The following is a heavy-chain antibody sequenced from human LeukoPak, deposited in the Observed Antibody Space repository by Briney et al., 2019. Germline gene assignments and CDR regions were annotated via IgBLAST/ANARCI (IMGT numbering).Heavy chain of an antibody. V-gene: IGHV4-31*02. CDR2: ISYRGST. Sequence: SETLSLTCTVSGGSISNSGGFYWSWIRQHPGNGLEWIGFISYRGSTYYNPSLKSRVSMSVDTSRRQFSLRLTSVTDEDTAVYYCARISQSSGGFYYWGQGSLVTVSS. CDR3: ARISQSSGGFYY. D-gene: IGHD2-15*01. CDR1: GGSISNSGGFY. J-gene: IGHJ4*02.